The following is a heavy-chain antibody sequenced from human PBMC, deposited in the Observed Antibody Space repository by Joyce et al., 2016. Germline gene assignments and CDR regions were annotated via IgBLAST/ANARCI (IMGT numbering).Heavy chain of an antibody. J-gene: IGHJ6*02. D-gene: IGHD3-9*01. CDR2: INGNNGNT. Sequence: VQLVQSGAEVKKPGASVKVSCKASCYTFTKYSITWARQAHGQGLEWMGWINGNNGNTTYAQNFQGICIMTTDKATNTAYRELRSLRSDDTAVYFYTRDRNYDSPTVYDSVGYYGMDAWGQGTTVIVS. CDR1: CYTFTKYS. V-gene: IGHV1-18*01. CDR3: TRDRNYDSPTVYDSVGYYGMDA.